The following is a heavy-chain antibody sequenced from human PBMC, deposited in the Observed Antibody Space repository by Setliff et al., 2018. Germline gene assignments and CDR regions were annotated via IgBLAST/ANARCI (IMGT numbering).Heavy chain of an antibody. CDR1: GYSFSDSA. CDR3: ERLVRHCTRISCQGTSEADL. D-gene: IGHD2-15*01. J-gene: IGHJ5*02. V-gene: IGHV1-18*01. CDR2: ISAYNGNT. Sequence: ASVKVSCKASGYSFSDSAVSWVRQAPGQGLEWMGWISAYNGNTYHAQKFQDRLSMTTDTSTSTAYMELRSLRADDTAVYYCERLVRHCTRISCQGTSEADLWGQGTQVTVSS.